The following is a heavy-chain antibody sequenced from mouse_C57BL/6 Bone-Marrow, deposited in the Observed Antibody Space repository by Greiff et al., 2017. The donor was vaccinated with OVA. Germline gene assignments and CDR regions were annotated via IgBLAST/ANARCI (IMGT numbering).Heavy chain of an antibody. V-gene: IGHV1-63*01. CDR3: AIYDGYPALFAY. J-gene: IGHJ3*01. CDR2: IYPGGGYT. Sequence: QVQLQQSGAELVRPGTSVKMSCKASGYTFTNYWIGWAKQRPGHGLEWIGDIYPGGGYTNYNEKFKGKATLTADKSSSTAYMRFSSLTSEDSAIYGCAIYDGYPALFAYWGQGTLVTVSA. D-gene: IGHD2-3*01. CDR1: GYTFTNYW.